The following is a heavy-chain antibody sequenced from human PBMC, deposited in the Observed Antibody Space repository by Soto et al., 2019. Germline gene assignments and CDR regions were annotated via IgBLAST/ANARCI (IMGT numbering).Heavy chain of an antibody. CDR3: ARDLAAPFQEYFQH. D-gene: IGHD6-13*01. V-gene: IGHV3-11*05. CDR1: GFTFSDYY. CDR2: ISSSSSYT. J-gene: IGHJ1*01. Sequence: PGGSLRLSCAASGFTFSDYYMSWIRQAPGKGLEWVSYISSSSSYTNYADSVKGRFTISRDNAKNSLYLQMNSLRAEDTAVYYCARDLAAPFQEYFQHWGQGTLVTVS.